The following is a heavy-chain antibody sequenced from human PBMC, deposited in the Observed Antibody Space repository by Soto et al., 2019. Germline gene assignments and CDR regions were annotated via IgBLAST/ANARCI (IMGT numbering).Heavy chain of an antibody. CDR1: GFSLSSARMG. Sequence: PTLVNPTETLTLTCTVSGFSLSSARMGVSWIRQPPGKALEGVAHIFSNDAKSYSTSLKSRLTISKDTSKSQVVLTMTNMAPVDTSTYYSARILDGPFAIRDYYYGMDVWGQGTTVTVSS. J-gene: IGHJ6*02. CDR2: IFSNDAK. V-gene: IGHV2-26*01. CDR3: ARILDGPFAIRDYYYGMDV. D-gene: IGHD3-3*01.